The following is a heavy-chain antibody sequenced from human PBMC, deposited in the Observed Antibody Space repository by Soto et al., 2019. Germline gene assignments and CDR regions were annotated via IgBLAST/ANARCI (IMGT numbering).Heavy chain of an antibody. CDR2: IKQDGSEK. J-gene: IGHJ4*02. CDR3: ARDPPLAARQRGFGY. CDR1: GFTFSSYW. V-gene: IGHV3-7*01. Sequence: PGGSLRLSCAASGFTFSSYWMSWVRQAPGKGLEWVANIKQDGSEKYYVDSVKGRFTISRDNAKNSLYLQMNSLRAEDTAVYYCARDPPLAARQRGFGYWGQGTLVTVSS. D-gene: IGHD6-6*01.